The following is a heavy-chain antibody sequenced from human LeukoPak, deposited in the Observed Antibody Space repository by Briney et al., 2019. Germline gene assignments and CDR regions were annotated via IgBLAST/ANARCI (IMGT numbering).Heavy chain of an antibody. CDR1: GYTFTSYD. J-gene: IGHJ6*02. CDR2: MNPNSGNT. V-gene: IGHV1-8*01. Sequence: ASVKVSCKASGYTFTSYDINWVRQATGQGLEWMGWMNPNSGNTGYAQKFQGRVTITADESTSTAYMELSSLRSEDTAVYYCASRSVPGIAVAGTPLYYYYYGMDVWGQGTTVTVSS. D-gene: IGHD6-19*01. CDR3: ASRSVPGIAVAGTPLYYYYYGMDV.